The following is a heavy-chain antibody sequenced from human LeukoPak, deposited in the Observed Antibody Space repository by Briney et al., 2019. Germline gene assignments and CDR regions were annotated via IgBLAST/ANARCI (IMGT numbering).Heavy chain of an antibody. CDR1: GDSMSGYY. V-gene: IGHV4-59*08. CDR2: MYYSGTT. Sequence: SETLSLTRSVSGDSMSGYYWSWIRQPPGKGLEWIGYMYYSGTTNYNPSLKSRVTISADTSKNHFSLKLYSVTAADTAVYYCARHDNYPGFGRGFDPWGQGFLVTVSS. CDR3: ARHDNYPGFGRGFDP. D-gene: IGHD1-14*01. J-gene: IGHJ5*02.